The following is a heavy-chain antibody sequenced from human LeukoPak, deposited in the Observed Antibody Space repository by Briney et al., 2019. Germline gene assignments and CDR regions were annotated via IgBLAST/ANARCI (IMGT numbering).Heavy chain of an antibody. CDR3: ARGYDFWSGYPNMNWFDP. J-gene: IGHJ5*02. CDR2: ISSSGSTI. Sequence: PGGSLRLSCAASGFTFSDYYMSWIRQAPGKGLEWVSYISSSGSTIYYADSVKGRFTISRDNANNSLYLQMNSLRAEDTAVYYCARGYDFWSGYPNMNWFDPWGQGTLVTVSS. V-gene: IGHV3-11*04. D-gene: IGHD3-3*01. CDR1: GFTFSDYY.